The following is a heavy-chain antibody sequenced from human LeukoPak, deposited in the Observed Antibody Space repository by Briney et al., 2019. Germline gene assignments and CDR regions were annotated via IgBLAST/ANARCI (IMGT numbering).Heavy chain of an antibody. D-gene: IGHD4-11*01. CDR2: LNPYSSAT. Sequence: GASVKVSFKASGYTFTDFYLHWVRQAPVQGLAWMGWLNPYSSATNYAQNFQGRVTMTRDTSISTAYMELSRLRSDDTAVYYCARGTLRDYNLPFDPWGQGTLVIVSS. J-gene: IGHJ5*02. V-gene: IGHV1-2*02. CDR3: ARGTLRDYNLPFDP. CDR1: GYTFTDFY.